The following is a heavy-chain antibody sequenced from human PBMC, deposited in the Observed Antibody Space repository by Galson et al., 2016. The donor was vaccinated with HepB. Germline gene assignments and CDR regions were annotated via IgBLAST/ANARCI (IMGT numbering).Heavy chain of an antibody. CDR3: AKGLGTTGVFWAYRNYVDV. V-gene: IGHV3-23*01. Sequence: SLRLSCAASGFILSNNWMHWVRQAPGKGLEWVSVISGTGDSAYYADSVKGRFTTSRDKFKSTLFLQMNSLRADDTAVYYCAKGLGTTGVFWAYRNYVDVWSKGTTVTVSS. CDR2: ISGTGDSA. J-gene: IGHJ6*03. CDR1: GFILSNNW. D-gene: IGHD1-1*01.